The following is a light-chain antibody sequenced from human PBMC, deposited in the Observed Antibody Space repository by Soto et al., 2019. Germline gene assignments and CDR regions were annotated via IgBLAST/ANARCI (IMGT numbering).Light chain of an antibody. CDR2: DVS. Sequence: ETVLTQSPGTLSLSPGERATLSCRSSQSVSSNYLAWYQQKPGQAPRLLIYDVSSRATGIPDRFSGSGSGTVFTLTIGRLEPEDIAIFYCQHYGSSPTFGQGTKVEIK. V-gene: IGKV3-20*01. CDR3: QHYGSSPT. CDR1: QSVSSNY. J-gene: IGKJ1*01.